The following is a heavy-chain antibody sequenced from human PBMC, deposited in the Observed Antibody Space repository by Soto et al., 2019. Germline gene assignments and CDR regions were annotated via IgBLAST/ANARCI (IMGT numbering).Heavy chain of an antibody. CDR1: GFTFTSSA. V-gene: IGHV1-58*01. CDR2: IVVGSGNT. J-gene: IGHJ4*02. D-gene: IGHD3-22*01. CDR3: AADLFGAYYYDSSEN. Sequence: QMQLVQSGPEVKKPGTSVKVSCKASGFTFTSSAVQWVRQARGQRLEWIGWIVVGSGNTNYAQKFQERVTITRDMSTSTAYMELSSLRSEDTAVYYCAADLFGAYYYDSSENWGQGTLVTVSS.